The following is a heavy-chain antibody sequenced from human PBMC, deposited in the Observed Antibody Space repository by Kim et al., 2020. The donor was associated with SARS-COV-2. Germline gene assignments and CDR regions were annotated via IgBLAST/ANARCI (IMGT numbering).Heavy chain of an antibody. CDR2: INPSGGST. CDR1: GYTFTSYY. D-gene: IGHD1-20*01. Sequence: ASVKVSCKASGYTFTSYYMHWVRQAPGQGLEWMGIINPSGGSTSYAQKFQGRVTMTRDTSTSTVYMELSSLRSEDTAVYYCARGNNWNDADQGGYYYYGMDVWGQGTTVTVSS. V-gene: IGHV1-46*01. J-gene: IGHJ6*02. CDR3: ARGNNWNDADQGGYYYYGMDV.